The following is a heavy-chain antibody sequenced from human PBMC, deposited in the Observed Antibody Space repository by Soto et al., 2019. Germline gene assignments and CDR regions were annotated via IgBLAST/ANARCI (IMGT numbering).Heavy chain of an antibody. V-gene: IGHV4-39*01. CDR2: IYYSGST. CDR3: ARQIVGARGFRDYYYGMDV. J-gene: IGHJ6*01. CDR1: VGSISSSSYY. D-gene: IGHD1-26*01. Sequence: PSETLSLTCTFSVGSISSSSYYCGWIRQPPGKGLEWIGSIYYSGSTYYNPSLKSRVTISVDTSKNQFSLKLSSVTAADTAVYYCARQIVGARGFRDYYYGMDVWGQGTTVNVSS.